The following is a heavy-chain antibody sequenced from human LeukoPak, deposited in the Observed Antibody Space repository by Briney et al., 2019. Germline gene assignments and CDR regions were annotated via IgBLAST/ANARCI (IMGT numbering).Heavy chain of an antibody. Sequence: EASVRVSFKASGYTFTSYGISWVRQAPGQGLEWMGWISAYNGNTNYAQKLQGRVTMTTDTSTSTAYMELRSLRSDDTAVYYCARDILNRYYYDSSGDLVYWGQGTLVTVSS. CDR3: ARDILNRYYYDSSGDLVY. J-gene: IGHJ4*02. CDR1: GYTFTSYG. D-gene: IGHD3-22*01. CDR2: ISAYNGNT. V-gene: IGHV1-18*01.